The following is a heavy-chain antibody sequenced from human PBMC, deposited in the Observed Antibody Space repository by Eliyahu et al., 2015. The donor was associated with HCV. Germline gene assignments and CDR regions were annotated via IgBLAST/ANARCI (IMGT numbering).Heavy chain of an antibody. CDR3: ARPSCTNGVCRRYDAFDI. J-gene: IGHJ3*02. CDR2: IYYSGST. Sequence: QLQLQESGPGLVKPSETLSLTCTVSGGSISSSSYYWGWIRQPPGKGLEWIGSIYYSGSTYYNPSLKSRVTISVDTSKNQFSLKLSSVTAADTAVYYCARPSCTNGVCRRYDAFDIWGQGTMVTVSS. CDR1: GGSISSSSYY. V-gene: IGHV4-39*01. D-gene: IGHD2-8*01.